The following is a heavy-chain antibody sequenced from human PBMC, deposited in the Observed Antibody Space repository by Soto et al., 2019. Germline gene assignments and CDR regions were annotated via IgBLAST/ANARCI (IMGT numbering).Heavy chain of an antibody. Sequence: VGALRLSCADPGFTFSSYEMNWVRQAPGKGLEWVSYISSSGSTIYYADSVKGRFTISRDNAKNSLYLQMNSLRAEDTAVYYCARGSPFITMIVVVIRPPDYWGQGTLVTVS. CDR2: ISSSGSTI. CDR1: GFTFSSYE. D-gene: IGHD3-22*01. V-gene: IGHV3-48*03. J-gene: IGHJ4*02. CDR3: ARGSPFITMIVVVIRPPDY.